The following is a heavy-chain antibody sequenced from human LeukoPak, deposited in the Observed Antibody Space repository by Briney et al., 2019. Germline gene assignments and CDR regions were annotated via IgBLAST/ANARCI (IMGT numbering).Heavy chain of an antibody. J-gene: IGHJ4*02. D-gene: IGHD1-26*01. CDR2: ISGSGGST. V-gene: IGHV3-23*01. CDR1: GFTFSSYA. CDR3: AKDSWGISGSFSY. Sequence: GGSLRLSCAASGFTFSSYAMSWVCQAPGKGLEWVSAISGSGGSTYYADSVKGRFTISRDNSKNTLYLQMNSLRAEDTAVYYCAKDSWGISGSFSYWGQGTLVTVSS.